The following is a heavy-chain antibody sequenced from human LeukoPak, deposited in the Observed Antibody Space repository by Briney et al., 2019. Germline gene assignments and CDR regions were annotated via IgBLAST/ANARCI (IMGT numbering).Heavy chain of an antibody. CDR1: GFTVSSNY. CDR2: IDSGGST. D-gene: IGHD3-10*01. J-gene: IGHJ4*02. CDR3: AKDRGATMVRGVIFPSDY. Sequence: GGSLRLSCAASGFTVSSNYMNWVRQAPGKGLEWVSVIDSGGSTYYADSVKGRFTISRDNSKNTLYLQMNSLRAEDTAVYYCAKDRGATMVRGVIFPSDYWGQGTLVTVSS. V-gene: IGHV3-53*01.